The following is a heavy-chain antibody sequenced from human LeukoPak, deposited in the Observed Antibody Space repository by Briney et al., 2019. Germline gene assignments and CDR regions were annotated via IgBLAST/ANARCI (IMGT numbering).Heavy chain of an antibody. CDR2: IKTDGSEK. D-gene: IGHD3-22*01. Sequence: GGSLRLSCEGSGFTFSNYWMGWVRQAPGEGLQWVANIKTDGSEKYYMDSVKGRFTISRDNAKNSLYLQMNSLRAEDTAVYYCATYSSLNRREFQYWGQGTLLTVSS. J-gene: IGHJ1*01. V-gene: IGHV3-7*01. CDR3: ATYSSLNRREFQY. CDR1: GFTFSNYW.